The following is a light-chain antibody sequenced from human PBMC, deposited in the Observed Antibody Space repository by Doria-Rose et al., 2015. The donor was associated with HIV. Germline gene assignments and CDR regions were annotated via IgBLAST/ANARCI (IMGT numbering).Light chain of an antibody. CDR3: HQYGTSWT. CDR2: DGS. V-gene: IGKV3-20*01. J-gene: IGKJ1*01. Sequence: EIVLTQSPGTLSLSPGARATLSCRASQSFSSTYLAWYQQKPGQAPSLLIYDGSTRATGIPDRFSASGSGTDFTPTINRLEPEDFALYYCHQYGTSWTFGQGTKVE. CDR1: QSFSSTY.